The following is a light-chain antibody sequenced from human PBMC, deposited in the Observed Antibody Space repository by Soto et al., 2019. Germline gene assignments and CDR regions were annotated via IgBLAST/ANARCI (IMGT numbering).Light chain of an antibody. CDR1: NIESKS. CDR3: QVWDSSYDHVV. J-gene: IGLJ2*01. V-gene: IGLV3-21*04. Sequence: SYELTQPPSVSVAPGKTARITCGGNNIESKSVHWYQQRPGQAPVLVIYYDSDRPSGIPERISGSNSGNTATLIISRVEGGDEADYYCQVWDSSYDHVVFGGGTQLTVL. CDR2: YDS.